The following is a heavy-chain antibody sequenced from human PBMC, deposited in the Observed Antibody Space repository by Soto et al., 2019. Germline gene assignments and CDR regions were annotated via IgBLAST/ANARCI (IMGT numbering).Heavy chain of an antibody. CDR2: ISYDGSNK. CDR3: SSLFIAAAGISGY. D-gene: IGHD6-13*01. V-gene: IGHV3-30-3*01. CDR1: GFTFSSYA. J-gene: IGHJ4*02. Sequence: VGSLRLSCAASGFTFSSYAMHWVRQAPGKGLEWVAVISYDGSNKYYADSVKGRFTISRDNSKNTLYLQMNSLRAEDTAVYYCSSLFIAAAGISGYWGQGTLVTAPQ.